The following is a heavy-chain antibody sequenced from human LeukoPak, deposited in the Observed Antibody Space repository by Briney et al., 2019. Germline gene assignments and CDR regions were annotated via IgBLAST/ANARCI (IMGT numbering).Heavy chain of an antibody. CDR3: AKDLSSAITSALVLDV. CDR1: GFTFSNSW. CDR2: ITWNRDNI. Sequence: GGSLRLSCAASGFTFSNSWMHWVRQAPGKGLVWVAGITWNRDNIGYGDSVKGRFTISRDNVKNVLYLQMNSLRPEDTALYYCAKDLSSAITSALVLDVWGQGTTV. D-gene: IGHD3-22*01. V-gene: IGHV3-9*01. J-gene: IGHJ6*02.